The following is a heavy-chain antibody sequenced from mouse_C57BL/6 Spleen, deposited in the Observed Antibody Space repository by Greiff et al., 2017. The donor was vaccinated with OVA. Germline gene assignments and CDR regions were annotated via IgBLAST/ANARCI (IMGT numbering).Heavy chain of an antibody. D-gene: IGHD1-1*01. CDR1: GYAFSSYW. J-gene: IGHJ1*03. Sequence: VQLVESGAELVKPGASVKISCKASGYAFSSYWMNWVKQRPGKGLEWIGQIYPGDGDTNYNGKFKGKATLTADKSSSTAYMQRSSLTSEDSAVYFCARQDYGSSFYWYFDVWGTGTTVTVSS. V-gene: IGHV1-80*01. CDR2: IYPGDGDT. CDR3: ARQDYGSSFYWYFDV.